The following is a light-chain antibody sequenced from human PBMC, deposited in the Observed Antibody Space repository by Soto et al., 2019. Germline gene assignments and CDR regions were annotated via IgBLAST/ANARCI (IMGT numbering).Light chain of an antibody. CDR2: GAS. CDR1: QSVASNY. CDR3: QQYPSAVA. Sequence: SPGERVTLSCRASQSVASNYLAWYQQRRSQAPRLLIYGASTRATGIPDRFSGSGSWTDFTLTISRLEPEDFAVYYCQQYPSAVAFGNGRRREIK. J-gene: IGKJ5*01. V-gene: IGKV3-20*01.